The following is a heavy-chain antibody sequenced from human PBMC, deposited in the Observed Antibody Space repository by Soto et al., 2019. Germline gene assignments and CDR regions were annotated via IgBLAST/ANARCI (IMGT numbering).Heavy chain of an antibody. Sequence: ASVKVSCKASGYTFTSYAMHWVRQAPGQRLEWMGWINAGNGNTKYSQKFQGRVTITRDTSASTAYMELSSLRSEDTAVYYCARDSSSWYLRAWWAFDIWGQGTMGTVSS. CDR3: ARDSSSWYLRAWWAFDI. D-gene: IGHD6-13*01. CDR1: GYTFTSYA. CDR2: INAGNGNT. J-gene: IGHJ3*02. V-gene: IGHV1-3*01.